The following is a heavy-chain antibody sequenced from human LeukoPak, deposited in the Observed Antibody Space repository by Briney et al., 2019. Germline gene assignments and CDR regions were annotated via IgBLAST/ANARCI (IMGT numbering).Heavy chain of an antibody. CDR1: GGSFSGFY. V-gene: IGHV4-4*07. D-gene: IGHD3-22*01. CDR3: ARDYYDSSGYSFEPGDYYYYYMDV. J-gene: IGHJ6*03. Sequence: SETLSLTCAVDGGSFSGFYWSWIRQPAGKGLEWIGRIYTSGSTNYNPSLKSRVTISVDTSKNQFSLKLSSVTAADTAVYYCARDYYDSSGYSFEPGDYYYYYMDVWGKGTTVTVSS. CDR2: IYTSGST.